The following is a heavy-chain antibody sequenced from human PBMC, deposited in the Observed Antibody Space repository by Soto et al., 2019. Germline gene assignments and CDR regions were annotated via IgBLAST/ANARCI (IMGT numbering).Heavy chain of an antibody. J-gene: IGHJ3*02. Sequence: GSLRLSCAASGFTFSSYWMSLVRQAPGKGLEWVANIKQDGSEKYYVDSVKGRFTISRDNAKNSLYLQMNSLRAEDTAVYYCARGQTGHDAFDIWGQGTMVTVSS. CDR2: IKQDGSEK. CDR1: GFTFSSYW. D-gene: IGHD1-1*01. V-gene: IGHV3-7*03. CDR3: ARGQTGHDAFDI.